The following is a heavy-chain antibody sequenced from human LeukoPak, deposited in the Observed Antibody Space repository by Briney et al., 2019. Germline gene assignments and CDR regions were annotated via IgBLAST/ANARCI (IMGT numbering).Heavy chain of an antibody. CDR3: ARDGSDNISGIRKLVDP. CDR2: IYTSGIT. Sequence: SETLSLTCTGSGGSISSYYWSGIRQRARKGLEGVGRIYTSGITNYNPSPKNRLTLSVDTLKNQFSLKLSSVPAADPAVYYCARDGSDNISGIRKLVDPWGKGNLVTVSS. D-gene: IGHD3-10*01. J-gene: IGHJ5*02. CDR1: GGSISSYY. V-gene: IGHV4-4*07.